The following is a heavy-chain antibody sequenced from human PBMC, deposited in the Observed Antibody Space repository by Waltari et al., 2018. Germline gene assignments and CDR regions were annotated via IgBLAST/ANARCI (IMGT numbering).Heavy chain of an antibody. J-gene: IGHJ4*02. CDR1: GFTFSSYG. Sequence: QVQLVESGGGVVQPGRSLRLSCAASGFTFSSYGMHWVRHAPGKGLEWVAVIWNDGSNKYYADSVKGRFTISRDNSKNTMYLQMNSLRAEDTAVYYCARESVAGPEGSKFYFDYWGQGTLVTVSS. CDR3: ARESVAGPEGSKFYFDY. CDR2: IWNDGSNK. V-gene: IGHV3-33*01. D-gene: IGHD6-19*01.